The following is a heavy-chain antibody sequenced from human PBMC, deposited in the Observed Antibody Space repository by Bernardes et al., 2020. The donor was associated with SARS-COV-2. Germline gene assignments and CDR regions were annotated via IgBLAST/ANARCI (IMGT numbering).Heavy chain of an antibody. CDR2: VNSDGSRI. J-gene: IGHJ6*02. CDR3: AADSKSGSYQDYYYYYGMDV. Sequence: GGSLRLSCAASGFTVSVYWMHWVRQAPGKGLVWVARVNSDGSRITYADSVKGRFTISRDNAKNTLYLQMNSLRAEDTAVYYCAADSKSGSYQDYYYYYGMDVWGQGTTVTVSS. D-gene: IGHD1-26*01. V-gene: IGHV3-74*03. CDR1: GFTVSVYW.